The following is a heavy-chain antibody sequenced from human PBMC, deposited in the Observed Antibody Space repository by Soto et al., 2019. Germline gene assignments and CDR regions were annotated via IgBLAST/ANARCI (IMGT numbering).Heavy chain of an antibody. Sequence: QVQLVESGGGVVQPGTSLRLSCAASGLTFNSHGMHWVRQAPGKGLAWVAVISSNGKQKYYADSVEGRFTISRDDSKSMVYLQMNSLGTEDTAVYYCANDLTYTWSFENWGQGTLVTVSS. CDR1: GLTFNSHG. CDR2: ISSNGKQK. D-gene: IGHD2-21*02. J-gene: IGHJ4*02. V-gene: IGHV3-30*18. CDR3: ANDLTYTWSFEN.